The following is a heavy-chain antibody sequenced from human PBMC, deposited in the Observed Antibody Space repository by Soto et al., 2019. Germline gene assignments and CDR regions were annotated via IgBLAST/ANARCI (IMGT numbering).Heavy chain of an antibody. J-gene: IGHJ4*02. V-gene: IGHV1-46*01. Sequence: GASVKVSCKASGYSFTTYYIQWVRHAPGHGPEWLGIINPSTGTTSYAQKFQGRVTMTRDTSTSTVYMELSSLRSEDTAVYYCARDGVGQRYYDILTGYYPDYWGQGTLVTVSS. CDR2: INPSTGTT. CDR1: GYSFTTYY. CDR3: ARDGVGQRYYDILTGYYPDY. D-gene: IGHD3-9*01.